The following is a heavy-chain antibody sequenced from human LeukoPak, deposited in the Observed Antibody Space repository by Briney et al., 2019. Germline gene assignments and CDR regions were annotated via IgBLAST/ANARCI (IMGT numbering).Heavy chain of an antibody. CDR2: IYHSGST. CDR1: GYSISSGYY. V-gene: IGHV4-38-2*01. J-gene: IGHJ4*02. Sequence: SETLSLTCAVSGYSISSGYYWGWIRQPPGKGLEWIGSIYHSGSTYHNPSLKSRVTISVDTSKNQFSLKLSSVTAADTAVYYCARRGTYCGGDCPYYFDYWGQGTLVTVSS. D-gene: IGHD2-21*01. CDR3: ARRGTYCGGDCPYYFDY.